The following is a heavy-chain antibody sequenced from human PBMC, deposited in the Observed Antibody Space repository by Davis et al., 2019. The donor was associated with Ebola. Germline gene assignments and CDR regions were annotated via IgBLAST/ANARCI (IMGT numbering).Heavy chain of an antibody. CDR3: TAEDSSGCLDI. CDR2: IKSKADGGTT. CDR1: GVTNSW. J-gene: IGHJ3*02. Sequence: GESLKISCATSGVTNSWINWVRQAPGRGLEWVGRIKSKADGGTTDYAASVKDRFIISRDESQTALFLQMNSLKTEDTAVYYCTAEDSSGCLDIWGQGTMVIVSS. V-gene: IGHV3-15*07. D-gene: IGHD3-22*01.